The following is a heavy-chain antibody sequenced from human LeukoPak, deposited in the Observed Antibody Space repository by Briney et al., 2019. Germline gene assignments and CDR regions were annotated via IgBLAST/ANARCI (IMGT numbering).Heavy chain of an antibody. D-gene: IGHD6-13*01. CDR1: GFTFSYHW. CDR2: IKNDGAVK. CDR3: AKVSYSKGDF. V-gene: IGHV3-7*01. Sequence: GGSLRLSCAASGFTFSYHWMTWVRQAPGKGLEWVANIKNDGAVKNYVDSVKGRFTISRDNAKNSLYLQMNSLRAEDTAVYYCAKVSYSKGDFWGQGVLVPVSS. J-gene: IGHJ4*02.